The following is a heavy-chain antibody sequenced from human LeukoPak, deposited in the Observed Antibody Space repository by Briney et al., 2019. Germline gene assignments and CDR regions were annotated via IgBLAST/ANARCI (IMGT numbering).Heavy chain of an antibody. CDR2: IYTSGST. D-gene: IGHD3-3*01. CDR3: ARSDDRVFGVVRYAFDI. Sequence: SQTLSLTCTVSGGSISSGSYYWSWIRQPAGKGLEWIGRIYTSGSTNYNPSLKSRVTISVDRSKNQFSLKLSSVTPADTAVYYCARSDDRVFGVVRYAFDIWGQGTMVTVSS. CDR1: GGSISSGSYY. J-gene: IGHJ3*02. V-gene: IGHV4-61*02.